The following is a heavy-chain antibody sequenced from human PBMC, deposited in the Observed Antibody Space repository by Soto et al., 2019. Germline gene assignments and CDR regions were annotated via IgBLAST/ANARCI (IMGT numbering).Heavy chain of an antibody. Sequence: QVQLVQSGGEVKKPGASVKVSCKASGYIFNSFGISWVRQAPGQGLEWMGWISAYTGNTKYAQNFQGXXPXTXXTCTSTAYMELRSLRSDDTDVYYCARRWTTGEIDYWGQGTLVTVSS. D-gene: IGHD4-17*01. CDR3: ARRWTTGEIDY. CDR2: ISAYTGNT. J-gene: IGHJ4*02. V-gene: IGHV1-18*01. CDR1: GYIFNSFG.